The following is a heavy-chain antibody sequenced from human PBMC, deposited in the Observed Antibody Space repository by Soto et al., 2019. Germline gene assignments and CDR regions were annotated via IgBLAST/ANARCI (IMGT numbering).Heavy chain of an antibody. V-gene: IGHV3-15*01. J-gene: IGHJ4*02. D-gene: IGHD3-22*01. Sequence: EVQLVESGGGLVNPGGPLRLSCAASGFTFSNAWMSWVRQAPGKGLEWVGRIKSESDGGTVDYVAPVKGRFTISRDDSKNTLYLQMDSPTTEDTAVYYCTARKVVVDRTLVDFWGQGTLVTVSS. CDR2: IKSESDGGTV. CDR3: TARKVVVDRTLVDF. CDR1: GFTFSNAW.